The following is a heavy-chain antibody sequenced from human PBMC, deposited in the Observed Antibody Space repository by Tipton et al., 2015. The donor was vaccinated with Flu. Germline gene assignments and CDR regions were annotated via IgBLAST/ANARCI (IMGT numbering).Heavy chain of an antibody. J-gene: IGHJ4*02. CDR2: VYNSGTT. CDR3: ARLRILGSAPPYYFDS. D-gene: IGHD2-21*01. Sequence: TLSLTCAVSGYSISSGYYWGWVRQSAGKGLEYIGRVYNSGTTNYNPSLKSRVTISVDTSMNQFSLKINSVTAADTAVYYCARLRILGSAPPYYFDSWGQGTLVTVSS. CDR1: GYSISSGYY. V-gene: IGHV4-38-2*01.